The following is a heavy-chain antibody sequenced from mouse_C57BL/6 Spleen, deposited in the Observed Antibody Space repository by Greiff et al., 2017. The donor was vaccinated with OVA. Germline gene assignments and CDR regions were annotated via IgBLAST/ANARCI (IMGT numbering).Heavy chain of an antibody. D-gene: IGHD1-1*01. Sequence: VQLQQSGPELVKPGASVKISCKASGYAFSSSWMNWVKQRPGKGLEWIGRIYPGDGDTNYNGKFKGKATLTADKSSSTAYMQLSSLTSEDSAVYFCARSPPYYYVDYWGQGTTLTVSS. V-gene: IGHV1-82*01. CDR2: IYPGDGDT. CDR1: GYAFSSSW. J-gene: IGHJ2*01. CDR3: ARSPPYYYVDY.